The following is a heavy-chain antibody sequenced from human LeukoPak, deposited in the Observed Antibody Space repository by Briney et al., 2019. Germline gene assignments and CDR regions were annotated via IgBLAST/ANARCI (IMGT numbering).Heavy chain of an antibody. D-gene: IGHD6-13*01. CDR1: GFTVSSNY. J-gene: IGHJ4*02. CDR2: IYGGGST. V-gene: IGHV3-53*01. CDR3: ARTVSSWSPAGYFDY. Sequence: GALRLSRAASGFTVSSNYITWVRQAPGKGLEWVSVIYGGGSTYYADSVKGRFTISRDNSKNTLYLQMNSLRAEDTAVYYCARTVSSWSPAGYFDYWGQGTLVTVSS.